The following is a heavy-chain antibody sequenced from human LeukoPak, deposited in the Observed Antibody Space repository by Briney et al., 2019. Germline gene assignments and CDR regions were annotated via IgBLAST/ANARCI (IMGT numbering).Heavy chain of an antibody. V-gene: IGHV4-61*01. CDR2: TYYSGST. CDR1: GGSVSSGSYY. CDR3: ARDRLYRGYSYGFDY. D-gene: IGHD5-18*01. Sequence: SETLSLTCTVSGGSVSSGSYYWSWLRQPPGKGLEWIGYTYYSGSTNYNPSLKSRVTISVDPSKNQFSLKLSSVTAADTAVYYCARDRLYRGYSYGFDYWGQGTLVTVSS. J-gene: IGHJ4*02.